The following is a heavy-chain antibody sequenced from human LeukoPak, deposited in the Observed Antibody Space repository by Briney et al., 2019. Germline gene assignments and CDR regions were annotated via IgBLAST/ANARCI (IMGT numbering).Heavy chain of an antibody. CDR3: ASGHMGYCSGGSCLDY. J-gene: IGHJ4*02. CDR2: INAGNGNT. Sequence: GASVKVSCKASGYTFTSYAMHWVRQAPGQRLEWMGWINAGNGNTKYSQKFQGRVTITRDTSASTAYMELSSLRSEDTAVYYCASGHMGYCSGGSCLDYWGQGTLVTVSP. CDR1: GYTFTSYA. V-gene: IGHV1-3*01. D-gene: IGHD2-15*01.